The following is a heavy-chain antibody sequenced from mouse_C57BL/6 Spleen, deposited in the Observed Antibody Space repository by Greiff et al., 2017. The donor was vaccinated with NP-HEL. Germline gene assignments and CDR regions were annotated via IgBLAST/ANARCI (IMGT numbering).Heavy chain of an antibody. CDR2: IYPGDGDT. Sequence: VQLQQSGPELVKPGASVKISCKASGYAFSSSWMNWVKQRPGKGLEWIGRIYPGDGDTNYNGKFKGKATLTADKSSSTAYMQLSSLTSEDSAVYFCARSLITTVVAYYAMDYWGQGTSVTVSS. J-gene: IGHJ4*01. D-gene: IGHD1-1*01. CDR3: ARSLITTVVAYYAMDY. CDR1: GYAFSSSW. V-gene: IGHV1-82*01.